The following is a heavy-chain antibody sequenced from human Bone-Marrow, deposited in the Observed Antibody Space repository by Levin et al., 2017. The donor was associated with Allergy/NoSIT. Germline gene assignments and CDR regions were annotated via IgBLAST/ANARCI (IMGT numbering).Heavy chain of an antibody. CDR2: ISTLSTYT. CDR1: GFNFNDYY. V-gene: IGHV3-11*05. CDR3: AREVITVTTSVGNDY. D-gene: IGHD4-17*01. Sequence: SCAASGFNFNDYYMSWIRQAPGKGLEWVSYISTLSTYTNYADSVKGRFTISRDNARNSLYLQMNSLRVEDTAVYYCAREVITVTTSVGNDYWGQGTLVTVSS. J-gene: IGHJ4*02.